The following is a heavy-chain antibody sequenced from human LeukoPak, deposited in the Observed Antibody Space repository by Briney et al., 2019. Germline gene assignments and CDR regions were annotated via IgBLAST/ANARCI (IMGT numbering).Heavy chain of an antibody. CDR3: ARGGGLDG. D-gene: IGHD3-16*01. CDR2: INHNGNVN. Sequence: PGGSLRLSCAASGFTFSSYWMNWARQAPGKGLEWVASINHNGNVNYYVDSVKGRFTISRDNAKNSLYLQMSNLRAEDTAVYFCARGGGLDGWGQGGTVTVSS. V-gene: IGHV3-7*03. CDR1: GFTFSSYW. J-gene: IGHJ6*02.